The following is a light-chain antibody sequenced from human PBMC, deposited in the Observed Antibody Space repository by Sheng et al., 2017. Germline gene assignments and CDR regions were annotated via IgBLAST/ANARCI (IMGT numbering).Light chain of an antibody. V-gene: IGKV1-9*01. J-gene: IGKJ4*01. CDR2: AAS. CDR1: QAISSH. CDR3: QQLLSYPRT. Sequence: IQLTQSPSSLSASVGDRATITCRASQAISSHLGWYQQKPGKAPKLLIYAASTLQSGVPSRFSGSGSGTDFTLTISSLQPEDFATYYCQQLLSYPRTFGGGTKVEIK.